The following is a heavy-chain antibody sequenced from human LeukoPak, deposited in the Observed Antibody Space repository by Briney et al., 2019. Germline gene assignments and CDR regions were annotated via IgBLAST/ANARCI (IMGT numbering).Heavy chain of an antibody. Sequence: SETLSLTCAVYGGSFSGYYWSWIRQPPGKGLEWIGEINHSGSTNYNPSLKSRVTISVNTSKNQFSLKLSSVTAADTAVYYCARGSPMGLNWFDPWGQGTLVTVSS. CDR2: INHSGST. J-gene: IGHJ5*02. D-gene: IGHD3-16*01. CDR1: GGSFSGYY. V-gene: IGHV4-34*01. CDR3: ARGSPMGLNWFDP.